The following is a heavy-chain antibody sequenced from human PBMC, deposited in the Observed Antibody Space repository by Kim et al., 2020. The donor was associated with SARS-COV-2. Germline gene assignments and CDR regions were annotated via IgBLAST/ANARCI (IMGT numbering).Heavy chain of an antibody. J-gene: IGHJ5*02. D-gene: IGHD1-20*01. CDR3: ARHDGITVGWFDP. V-gene: IGHV4-39*01. Sequence: SETLSLTCTVSGGSISSSSYYWGWIRQPPGKGLEWIGSIYYSGSTYYNPSLKSRVTISVDTSKNQFSLKLSSVTAADTAVYYCARHDGITVGWFDPWGQGTLVTVSS. CDR1: GGSISSSSYY. CDR2: IYYSGST.